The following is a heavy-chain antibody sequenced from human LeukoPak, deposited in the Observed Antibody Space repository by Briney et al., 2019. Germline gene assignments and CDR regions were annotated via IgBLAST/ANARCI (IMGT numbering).Heavy chain of an antibody. CDR3: VRDSREWELRKGRFDP. J-gene: IGHJ5*02. Sequence: PGGSLRLSCAASGFTFSSYEMNWVRQAPGKGLEWVSSISSSSGYIDYADSVKGRFTISRDNAKKSLFLQMHSLRAEDTAVYYCVRDSREWELRKGRFDPWGQGTLVTVSS. CDR2: ISSSSGYI. D-gene: IGHD1-26*01. V-gene: IGHV3-21*01. CDR1: GFTFSSYE.